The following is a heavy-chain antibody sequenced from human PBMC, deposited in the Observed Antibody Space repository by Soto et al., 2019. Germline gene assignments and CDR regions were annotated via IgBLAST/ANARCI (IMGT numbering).Heavy chain of an antibody. Sequence: QVQLQESGPRLVKPSETLLLTCSVSGDSLNNNWWTWIRQAPGTAPALVGYISYKGDTRYHPSLEWRVTRSLDPPKNPVSPPLPSVTRADTAVYVCARGSLVYDSWGKGILVTVSS. CDR2: ISYKGDT. D-gene: IGHD3-16*01. J-gene: IGHJ4*02. CDR3: ARGSLVYDS. V-gene: IGHV4-59*01. CDR1: GDSLNNNW.